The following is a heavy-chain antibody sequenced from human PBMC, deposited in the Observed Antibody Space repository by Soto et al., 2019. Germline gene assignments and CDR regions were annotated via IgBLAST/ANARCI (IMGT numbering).Heavy chain of an antibody. J-gene: IGHJ6*03. V-gene: IGHV4-39*01. CDR2: IYYSGST. CDR1: GGSISSSSYY. Sequence: PSETLSLTCTVSGGSISSSSYYWGWIRQPPGKGLEWIGSIYYSGSTYYNPSLKSRVTISVDTSKNQFSLKLSSVTAADTAVYYCARGHFWSGMNIYYYYMDVWGKGTTVTVSS. CDR3: ARGHFWSGMNIYYYYMDV. D-gene: IGHD3-3*02.